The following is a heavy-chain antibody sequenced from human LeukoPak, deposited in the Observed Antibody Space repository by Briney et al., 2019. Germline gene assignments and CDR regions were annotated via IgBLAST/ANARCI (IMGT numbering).Heavy chain of an antibody. CDR2: IYYSGST. Sequence: PSETLSLTCTVSGYSISSGYYWGWIRQPPGKGLEWIGYIYYSGSTNYNPSLKSRVTISVDTSKNQFSLKLSSVTAADTAVYYCARVSGYYDITNWFDPWGQGTLVTVSS. V-gene: IGHV4-61*01. D-gene: IGHD3-22*01. CDR1: GYSISSGYY. CDR3: ARVSGYYDITNWFDP. J-gene: IGHJ5*02.